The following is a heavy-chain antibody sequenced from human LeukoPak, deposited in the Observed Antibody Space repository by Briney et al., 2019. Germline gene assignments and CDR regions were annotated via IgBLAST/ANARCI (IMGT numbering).Heavy chain of an antibody. CDR3: ARLNGNYYRFDY. CDR2: IYYSGST. J-gene: IGHJ4*02. Sequence: SETLSLTCTLSGGSISSSNYYWGWIRQPPGKGLEWIGTIYYSGSTYYNPSLKSRVTISVDTSRNQFSLKLSSVTAADTAVYYCARLNGNYYRFDYWGQGIQVTVSS. CDR1: GGSISSSNYY. V-gene: IGHV4-39*01. D-gene: IGHD1-26*01.